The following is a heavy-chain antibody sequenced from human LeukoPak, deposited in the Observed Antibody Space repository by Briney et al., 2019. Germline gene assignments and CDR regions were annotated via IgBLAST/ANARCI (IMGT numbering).Heavy chain of an antibody. J-gene: IGHJ4*02. Sequence: SETLSLTCTVSGYSISSGYYWGWIRQPPGKGLEWIGSIYHSGSTYYNPSLKSRVTISVDTSKNQFSLKLSSVTAADTAVYYCASERYDSSGYDYWGQGTLVTVSS. CDR3: ASERYDSSGYDY. D-gene: IGHD3-22*01. CDR1: GYSISSGYY. V-gene: IGHV4-38-2*02. CDR2: IYHSGST.